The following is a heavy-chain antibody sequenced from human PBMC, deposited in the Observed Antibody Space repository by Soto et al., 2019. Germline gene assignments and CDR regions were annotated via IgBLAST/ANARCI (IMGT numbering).Heavy chain of an antibody. J-gene: IGHJ4*02. D-gene: IGHD3-22*01. V-gene: IGHV1-69*01. CDR3: ARTRFENYYDSSGYYYY. CDR1: GGTFSSYA. CDR2: IIPIFGTA. Sequence: QVQLVQSGAEVKKPGSSVKVSCKASGGTFSSYAISWVRQAPGQGLEWMGGIIPIFGTANYAQKFQGRVTITADESTSTAYMELSSLRSEDTAGYYCARTRFENYYDSSGYYYYWGQGTLVTVSS.